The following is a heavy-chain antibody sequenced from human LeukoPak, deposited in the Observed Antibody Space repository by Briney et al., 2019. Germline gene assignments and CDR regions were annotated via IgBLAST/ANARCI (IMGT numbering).Heavy chain of an antibody. J-gene: IGHJ3*02. Sequence: SDTLSLTCTVSVASIGSFYWSGIPQPAGKGLEGIGRLVVGGDINYSSSLRSRVPIPVDTSKNQFRLKLNSVTAADTAVYYCARGVEASGVVFYAFDIWGQGTVVTVSS. V-gene: IGHV4-4*07. D-gene: IGHD6-13*01. CDR2: LVVGGDI. CDR3: ARGVEASGVVFYAFDI. CDR1: VASIGSFY.